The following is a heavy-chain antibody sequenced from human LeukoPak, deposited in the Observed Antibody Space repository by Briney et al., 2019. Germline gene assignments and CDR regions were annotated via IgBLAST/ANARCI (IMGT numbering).Heavy chain of an antibody. Sequence: SQTLSLTCAISGDSVSSNSAAWNWIRQSPSRGLEWLGRTYYRSKWYNDYAVSVKSRITINPDTSKNQFSLQLNSVTPEDTAEYYCARAGAVRGVMNWFDPWGQGTLVTVSS. J-gene: IGHJ5*02. CDR2: TYYRSKWYN. V-gene: IGHV6-1*01. CDR3: ARAGAVRGVMNWFDP. CDR1: GDSVSSNSAA. D-gene: IGHD3-10*01.